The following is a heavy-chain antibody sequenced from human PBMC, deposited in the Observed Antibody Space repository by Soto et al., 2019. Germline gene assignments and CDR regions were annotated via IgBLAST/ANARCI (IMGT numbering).Heavy chain of an antibody. CDR1: GGSISSSNW. CDR3: ARAASISAVLDY. CDR2: IYHSGST. Sequence: QVQLQESGPGLVKPSGTLSLTCAVSGGSISSSNWWSWVRQPPGKGLEWIGEIYHSGSTNYNPSLKSLVTLSVDKSKHQFSLTLSSVTAADTAVYYWARAASISAVLDYWGQGTLVTVSS. D-gene: IGHD2-21*01. V-gene: IGHV4-4*02. J-gene: IGHJ4*02.